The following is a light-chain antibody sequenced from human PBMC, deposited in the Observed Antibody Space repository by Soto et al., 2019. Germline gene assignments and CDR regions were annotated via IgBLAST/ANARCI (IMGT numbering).Light chain of an antibody. J-gene: IGKJ1*01. Sequence: EIVMTQSPATLSVSPGERATLSCRASQSVSSNLAWYQQKPGQAPRLLIYGASTRATGIPARFSGSGSGTEFTLNISSLQSDDFAVYNCQQYNNWPSWTFGQGTKVEIK. CDR1: QSVSSN. CDR2: GAS. CDR3: QQYNNWPSWT. V-gene: IGKV3-15*01.